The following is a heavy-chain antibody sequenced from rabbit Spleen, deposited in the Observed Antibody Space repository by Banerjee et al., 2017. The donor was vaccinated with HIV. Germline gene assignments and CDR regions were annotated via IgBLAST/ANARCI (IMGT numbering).Heavy chain of an antibody. CDR3: ARDAGTSFSTYGMDL. CDR2: AYAGSSGST. CDR1: GFSFNSGYD. D-gene: IGHD8-1*01. V-gene: IGHV1S40*01. Sequence: QSLEESGGGLVKPGASLTLTCTASGFSFNSGYDMCWVRQAPGKGLEWVACAYAGSSGSTYSATWAKGRFTISKTSSTTVTLQMTSLTAADTATYFCARDAGTSFSTYGMDLWAQGPSSPS. J-gene: IGHJ6*01.